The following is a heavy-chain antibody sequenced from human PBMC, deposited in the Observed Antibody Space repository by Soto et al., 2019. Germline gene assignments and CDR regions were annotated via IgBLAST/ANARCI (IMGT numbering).Heavy chain of an antibody. Sequence: PSETLSLTCTVSGGSISSGDYYWSWIRQPPGKGLEWIGYIYYSGSTYYNPSLKSRVTISVDTSKNQFSLKLSSVTAADTAVYYCASGYYYDSSGYYTTGPPNYRGQGTLVTVSS. D-gene: IGHD3-22*01. CDR1: GGSISSGDYY. CDR2: IYYSGST. J-gene: IGHJ4*02. CDR3: ASGYYYDSSGYYTTGPPNY. V-gene: IGHV4-30-4*01.